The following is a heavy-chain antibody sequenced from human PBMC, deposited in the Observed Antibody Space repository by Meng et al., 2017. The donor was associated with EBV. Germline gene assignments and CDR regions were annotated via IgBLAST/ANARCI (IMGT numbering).Heavy chain of an antibody. CDR3: ARGLDYFDY. V-gene: IGHV1-18*01. CDR2: ISAYNGNT. J-gene: IGHJ4*02. Sequence: QVHVFDAGDKSEKPGTSGTVSRKASGYPFTSDGISWGRQAPGQGLEWMGWISAYNGNTNYAQKIQGRVTMTTDTSTSTAYMELRSLRSDDTAVYYCARGLDYFDYWGQGTLVTVSS. CDR1: GYPFTSDG.